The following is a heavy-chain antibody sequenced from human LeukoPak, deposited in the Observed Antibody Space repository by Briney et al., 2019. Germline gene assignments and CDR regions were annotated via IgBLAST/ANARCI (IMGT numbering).Heavy chain of an antibody. CDR2: ISYDGSNK. V-gene: IGHV3-30*01. D-gene: IGHD3-22*01. CDR3: ARGRAAYYYDSSGYFAY. Sequence: GGSLRLSCAASGFTFSSYAMHWVRQAPGKGLEWVAVISYDGSNKYYADSVKGRFTISRDNSKNTLYLQMNSLRAEDTAAYYCARGRAAYYYDSSGYFAYWGQGTLVTVSS. J-gene: IGHJ4*02. CDR1: GFTFSSYA.